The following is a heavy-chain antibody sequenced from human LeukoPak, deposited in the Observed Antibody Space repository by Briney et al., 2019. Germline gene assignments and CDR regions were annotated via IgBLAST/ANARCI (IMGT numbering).Heavy chain of an antibody. D-gene: IGHD3-16*02. Sequence: SETLSLTCTVSGGSTSSYYWSWIRQPPGKGLEWIGYIYYSGSTNYNPSLKSRVTISVDTSKNQFSLKLSSVTAADTAVYYCARGGIMITFGGVIALNWFDPWGQGTLVTVSS. CDR2: IYYSGST. J-gene: IGHJ5*02. CDR1: GGSTSSYY. CDR3: ARGGIMITFGGVIALNWFDP. V-gene: IGHV4-59*01.